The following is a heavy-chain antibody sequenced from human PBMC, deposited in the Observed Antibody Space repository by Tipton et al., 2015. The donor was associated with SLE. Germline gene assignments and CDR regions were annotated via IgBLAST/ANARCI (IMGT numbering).Heavy chain of an antibody. J-gene: IGHJ4*02. CDR2: IYTSGST. V-gene: IGHV4-61*09. D-gene: IGHD6-13*01. Sequence: TLSLTCTVSGDSISSGIYYWSCIRQPAGEGLEWIGHIYTSGSTHYSPSLESRVTMSVDTSKNQFSLELTSVTAADTAVYYCARRRGSSWYEDYFDYWGQGTLVTVSS. CDR1: GDSISSGIYY. CDR3: ARRRGSSWYEDYFDY.